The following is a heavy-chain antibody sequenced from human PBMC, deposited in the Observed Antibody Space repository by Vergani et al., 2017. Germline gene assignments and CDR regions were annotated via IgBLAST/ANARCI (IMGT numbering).Heavy chain of an antibody. CDR3: ARRSGIVYDIFSGTKYFFDF. J-gene: IGHJ4*02. Sequence: QVQLQESGPGLVKPSETLSLTCAVSGFSIDNGYYWDWIRQPPGKGLEWIGSIYRTGRTHFNPSLKSRVTISLDTSNNHFSLRLKSLTAADTAVYYCARRSGIVYDIFSGTKYFFDFWGQGTLVTVSS. V-gene: IGHV4-38-2*01. D-gene: IGHD3-9*01. CDR2: IYRTGRT. CDR1: GFSIDNGYY.